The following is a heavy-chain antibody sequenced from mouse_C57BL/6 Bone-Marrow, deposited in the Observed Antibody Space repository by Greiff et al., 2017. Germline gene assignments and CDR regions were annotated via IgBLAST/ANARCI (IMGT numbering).Heavy chain of an antibody. D-gene: IGHD1-1*01. CDR3: ARRYYGSSYLMDY. V-gene: IGHV5-15*04. CDR1: GFTFSDYG. J-gene: IGHJ4*01. Sequence: EVQRVESGGGLVQPGGSLKLSCAASGFTFSDYGMAWVRQAPRKGPEWVAFISNLAYSIYYADTVTGRFTISRENAKNTLYLEMSSLRSEDTAMYYCARRYYGSSYLMDYWGQGTSVTVSS. CDR2: ISNLAYSI.